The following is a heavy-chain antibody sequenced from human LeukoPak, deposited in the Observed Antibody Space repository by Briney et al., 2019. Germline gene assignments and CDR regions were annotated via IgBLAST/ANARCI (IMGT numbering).Heavy chain of an antibody. D-gene: IGHD3-10*01. CDR1: GGSISSYY. CDR3: ARTYYFGSVSYHFDY. V-gene: IGHV4-59*08. Sequence: PSETLSLTCTVSGGSISSYYWSWIRQPPGKGLEWIGYIYSSGSTNYNPSLKRRVTISVDTSKNQFSLKLTSVTAADKAVYYCARTYYFGSVSYHFDYWGQGTLVTVSS. J-gene: IGHJ4*02. CDR2: IYSSGST.